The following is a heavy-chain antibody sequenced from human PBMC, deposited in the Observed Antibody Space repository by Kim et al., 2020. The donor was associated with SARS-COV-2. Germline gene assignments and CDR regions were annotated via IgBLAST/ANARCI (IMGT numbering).Heavy chain of an antibody. Sequence: SETLSLTCSVSGGSISTYYWNWFRQPPGKGLEWIGYIYNSENTNYSPSLKSRLTISVDTSKKHFSLKLKSVTAADTAVYYCARRWSGAWFFDLWGRGTLVTVSS. D-gene: IGHD7-27*01. V-gene: IGHV4-59*08. J-gene: IGHJ2*01. CDR1: GGSISTYY. CDR2: IYNSENT. CDR3: ARRWSGAWFFDL.